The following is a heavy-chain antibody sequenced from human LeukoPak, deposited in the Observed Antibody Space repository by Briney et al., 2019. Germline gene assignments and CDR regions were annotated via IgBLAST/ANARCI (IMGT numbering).Heavy chain of an antibody. CDR2: IYPGDSDT. D-gene: IGHD3-22*01. CDR1: GYSFTSYW. J-gene: IGHJ4*02. Sequence: GESLKISCKGSGYSFTSYWIGWVRQVPGKGLEWMGIIYPGDSDTRYSPSFQGQVTISADKSISTAYLQWSSLKASDTAMYYCARLINFDSSGYYLDYWGQGTLVTVSS. V-gene: IGHV5-51*01. CDR3: ARLINFDSSGYYLDY.